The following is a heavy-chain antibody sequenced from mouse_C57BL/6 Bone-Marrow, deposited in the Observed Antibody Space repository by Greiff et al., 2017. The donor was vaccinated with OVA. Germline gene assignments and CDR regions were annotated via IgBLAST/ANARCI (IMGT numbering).Heavy chain of an antibody. Sequence: QVQLKESGPELVKPGASVKISCKASGYSFTSYYIHWVKQRPGQGLEWIGWIYPGSGNTKYNEKFKGKATLTADTSSSTAYMQLSSLTSEDSAVYYCARALLGGFAYWGQGTLVTVSA. CDR1: GYSFTSYY. J-gene: IGHJ3*01. CDR3: ARALLGGFAY. CDR2: IYPGSGNT. D-gene: IGHD6-1*01. V-gene: IGHV1-66*01.